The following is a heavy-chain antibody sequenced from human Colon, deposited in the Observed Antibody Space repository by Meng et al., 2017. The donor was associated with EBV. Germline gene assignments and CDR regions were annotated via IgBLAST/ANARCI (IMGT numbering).Heavy chain of an antibody. CDR1: GDSVSDTNHF. CDR2: INSNWNT. CDR3: VRVRGDFDY. V-gene: IGHV4-39*07. J-gene: IGHJ4*02. Sequence: QLQLQESGPGLGKPSETLSLTCIVSGDSVSDTNHFWGWVRQAPGKGLEWVGSINSNWNTYSNPSLTSRVTMSLDTSKNQFSLKLSSVTAADTAVYYCVRVRGDFDYWGQGTLVTVSS. D-gene: IGHD3-16*01.